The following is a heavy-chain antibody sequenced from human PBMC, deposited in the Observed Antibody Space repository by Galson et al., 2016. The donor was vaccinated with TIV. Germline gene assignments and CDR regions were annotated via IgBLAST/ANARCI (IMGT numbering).Heavy chain of an antibody. Sequence: TCAVSGYSITSAYHWGWIRQPPGKGLEWIGSIHHSGSTYYNPSLKSRVTISVDASKNQFSLKLSSVTAADTAMYFCASGRSGATFYYYMDVWGKGTTVTVSS. J-gene: IGHJ6*03. CDR1: GYSITSAYH. V-gene: IGHV4-38-2*01. CDR3: ASGRSGATFYYYMDV. CDR2: IHHSGST. D-gene: IGHD1-26*01.